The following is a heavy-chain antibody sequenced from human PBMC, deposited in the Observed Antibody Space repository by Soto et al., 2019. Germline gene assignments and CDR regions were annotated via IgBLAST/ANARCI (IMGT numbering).Heavy chain of an antibody. D-gene: IGHD1-1*01. CDR2: IYYSRST. J-gene: IGHJ4*02. Sequence: SETLSLTCTVSGDSIRSGGYYWTWIRHLPGKGLEWIGYIYYSRSTYYNPSLRSRVSISADTSKNQFSLRLSSVTAADTALYYCARRYGYSFDYWGQGTLVTVSS. CDR1: GDSIRSGGYY. V-gene: IGHV4-61*08. CDR3: ARRYGYSFDY.